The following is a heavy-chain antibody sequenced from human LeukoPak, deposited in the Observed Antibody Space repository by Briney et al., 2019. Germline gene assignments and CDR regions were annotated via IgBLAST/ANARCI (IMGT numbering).Heavy chain of an antibody. CDR2: ISAYNGKR. CDR1: GYTFTSYG. D-gene: IGHD3-3*01. Sequence: GASVKVSCKASGYTFTSYGISWVRQAPGQGSGGMGWISAYNGKRNNEQKLQGRVTMTTDTSTSTAYMELRSLRSDDTAVYYCARDLYDFWSGYYTFDYWGQGTLVTVSS. V-gene: IGHV1-18*01. J-gene: IGHJ4*02. CDR3: ARDLYDFWSGYYTFDY.